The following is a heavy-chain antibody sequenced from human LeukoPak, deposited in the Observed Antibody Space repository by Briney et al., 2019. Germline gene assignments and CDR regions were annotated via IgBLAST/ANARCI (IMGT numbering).Heavy chain of an antibody. V-gene: IGHV3-23*01. D-gene: IGHD5-18*01. CDR3: AKDRDGYGPYYFDH. CDR2: ISGSGVCT. Sequence: GGSLRLSCAASGFTFSSYAMTWVRQAPGKGLEWVSGISGSGVCTSYADSVKGRFTISRDNSKNTVYLQMNSLRAEDTALYYCAKDRDGYGPYYFDHWGQGTLVTVSS. CDR1: GFTFSSYA. J-gene: IGHJ4*02.